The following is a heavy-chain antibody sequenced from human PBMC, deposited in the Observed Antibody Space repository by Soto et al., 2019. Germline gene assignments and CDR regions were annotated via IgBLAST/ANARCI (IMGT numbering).Heavy chain of an antibody. J-gene: IGHJ4*02. CDR2: ISIDGSST. CDR3: ARDRAPGEMATTFDY. Sequence: PGGSLRLSCAASGFSFDNYWMHWVRQSPGKGLVWVSRISIDGSSTNCADSVKGRFTISRDNAKKTLYLLMNSLRAEDTAVYYCARDRAPGEMATTFDYWGLGTLVTVSS. V-gene: IGHV3-74*01. CDR1: GFSFDNYW.